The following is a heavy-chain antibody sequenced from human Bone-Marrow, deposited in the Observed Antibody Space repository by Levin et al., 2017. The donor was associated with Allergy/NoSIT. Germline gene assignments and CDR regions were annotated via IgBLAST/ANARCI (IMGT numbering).Heavy chain of an antibody. J-gene: IGHJ3*02. Sequence: SETLSLTCAVSGGSINMNNCWSWVRQTPGKGLEWIGEIYHRGNTNYNPTIKSRVTISMDGSKNQFFLKLTSVTAADTAVYDCVGEPNSTEAAFDIWGQGTVVTVAS. D-gene: IGHD4-11*01. CDR3: VGEPNSTEAAFDI. CDR1: GGSINMNNC. CDR2: IYHRGNT. V-gene: IGHV4-4*02.